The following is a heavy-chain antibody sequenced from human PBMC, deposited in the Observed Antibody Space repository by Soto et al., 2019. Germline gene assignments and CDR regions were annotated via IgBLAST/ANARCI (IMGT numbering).Heavy chain of an antibody. CDR2: ITSNSDHI. CDR1: GFTFSAYT. J-gene: IGHJ4*02. V-gene: IGHV3-21*01. CDR3: ATPYYYNH. Sequence: GGSLRLSCAASGFTFSAYTMSWVRQAPGKGLEWLSSITSNSDHIDYADSVRGRFTVSRDNARKSLYLQMDSLGAEDTGVYYCATPYYYNHWGPGTLVTVSS.